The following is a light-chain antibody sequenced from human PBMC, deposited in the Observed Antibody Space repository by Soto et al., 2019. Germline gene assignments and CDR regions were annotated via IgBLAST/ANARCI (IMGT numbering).Light chain of an antibody. J-gene: IGLJ3*02. CDR3: AAWDDSLNGLV. V-gene: IGLV1-44*01. Sequence: QSVLTQPPSASGTPGQRITISCSGRTSNIGSNIVAWYQHLPGTAPKLLIYDNNQRPSGVPDRFFGSKSGTSASLAISGLQPDDVSHYYCAAWDDSLNGLVFGGGTKLTVL. CDR2: DNN. CDR1: TSNIGSNI.